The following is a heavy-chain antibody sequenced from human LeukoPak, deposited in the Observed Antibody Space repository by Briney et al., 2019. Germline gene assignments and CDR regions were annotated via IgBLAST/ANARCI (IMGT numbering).Heavy chain of an antibody. Sequence: SETLSLTCAVYGGSFSGYYWSWIRQPPGKGLEWIGEINHSGSTNYNPSLKSRVTISVDTSKNQFSLKLSSVTAADTAVYYCARDSDVVVVPAARTFDIWGQGTMVTVSS. CDR2: INHSGST. CDR1: GGSFSGYY. V-gene: IGHV4-34*01. D-gene: IGHD2-2*01. CDR3: ARDSDVVVVPAARTFDI. J-gene: IGHJ3*02.